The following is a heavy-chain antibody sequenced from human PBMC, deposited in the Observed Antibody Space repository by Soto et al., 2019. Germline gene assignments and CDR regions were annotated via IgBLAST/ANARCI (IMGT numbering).Heavy chain of an antibody. V-gene: IGHV4-59*02. J-gene: IGHJ6*02. CDR3: ARVLSTVTQYYYYGMDV. D-gene: IGHD4-17*01. CDR2: IYYSGST. CDR1: GGSVSSYY. Sequence: TLSLTCTVSGGSVSSYYWSWIRQPPGKGLEWIGYIYYSGSTNYSPSLKSRVTISVDTSKNQSSLKLSSVTAADTAVYYCARVLSTVTQYYYYGMDVWGQGTTGTVS.